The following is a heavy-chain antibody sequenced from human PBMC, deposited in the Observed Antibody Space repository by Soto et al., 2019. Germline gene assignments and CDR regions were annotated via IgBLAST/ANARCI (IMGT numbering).Heavy chain of an antibody. CDR2: IYFSGST. D-gene: IGHD4-17*01. CDR1: CASISSGDYY. CDR3: ARLGTPVAPFDY. J-gene: IGHJ4*02. Sequence: SGTLSLTRNVSCASISSGDYYWSLVRQPPGKGLEWIGYIYFSGSTYYNPSLKSRVTISVDTSKNQFSLKLSSVTAADTAVYYCARLGTPVAPFDYWGQGTLVTVSS. V-gene: IGHV4-30-4*01.